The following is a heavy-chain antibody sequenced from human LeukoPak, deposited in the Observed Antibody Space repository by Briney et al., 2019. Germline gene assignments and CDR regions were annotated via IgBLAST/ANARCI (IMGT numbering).Heavy chain of an antibody. CDR3: ARAGDMEAFDI. Sequence: GGSLRLSCAASGFTLSSFGMVWVRQAPGKGLEWVTLMWYDGRNKYYADSVKGRFTISRDNSKNTVYLQMNSLRGEDTAVYYCARAGDMEAFDIWGQGTRVTVSS. CDR2: MWYDGRNK. D-gene: IGHD3-16*01. CDR1: GFTLSSFG. V-gene: IGHV3-33*01. J-gene: IGHJ3*02.